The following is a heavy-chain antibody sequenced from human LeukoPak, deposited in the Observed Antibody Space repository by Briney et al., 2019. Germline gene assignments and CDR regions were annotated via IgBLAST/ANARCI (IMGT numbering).Heavy chain of an antibody. CDR3: ARAGDFSFKD. V-gene: IGHV3-48*01. J-gene: IGHJ4*02. D-gene: IGHD3-3*01. Sequence: PGGSLRLSCAVSGFTFSIYSMSWVRQAPGKGLEWVSYISSSSSTISYADSVKGRFTISRDNAENSLYLQMNSLRAEDTAVYYCARAGDFSFKDWGQGTLVTVSP. CDR1: GFTFSIYS. CDR2: ISSSSSTI.